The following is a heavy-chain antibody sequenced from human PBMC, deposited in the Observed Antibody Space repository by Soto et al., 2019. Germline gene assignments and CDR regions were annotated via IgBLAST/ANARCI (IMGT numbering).Heavy chain of an antibody. J-gene: IGHJ6*03. V-gene: IGHV3-11*01. D-gene: IGHD3-3*01. CDR2: ISSSGSTI. CDR1: GFTFSDYY. Sequence: ESGGGLVKPGGSLRLSCAASGFTFSDYYMSWIRQAPGKGLEWVSYISSSGSTIYYADSVKGRFTISRDNAKNSLYLQMNSLRAEDTAVYYCARRHVKPDFWSGYYLYYYYYMDVWGKGTTVTVSS. CDR3: ARRHVKPDFWSGYYLYYYYYMDV.